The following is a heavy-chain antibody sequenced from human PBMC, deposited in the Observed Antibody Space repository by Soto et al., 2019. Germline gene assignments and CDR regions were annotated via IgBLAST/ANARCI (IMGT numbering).Heavy chain of an antibody. CDR2: INHSGST. D-gene: IGHD2-15*01. CDR1: GGSFSGYY. J-gene: IGHJ4*02. V-gene: IGHV4-34*01. CDR3: ASRSYCSGGSCPDY. Sequence: SETLSLTCAVYGGSFSGYYWSWIRQPPGKGLEWIGEINHSGSTNYNPSLKSRVTISVDTSKNQFSLKLSSVTAADTAVYYCASRSYCSGGSCPDYWGQGTLVTVS.